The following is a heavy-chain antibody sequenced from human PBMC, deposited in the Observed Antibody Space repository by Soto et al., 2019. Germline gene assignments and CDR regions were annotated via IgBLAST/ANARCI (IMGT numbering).Heavy chain of an antibody. D-gene: IGHD3-3*01. Sequence: PVGSLRLSCAASGFNFNTYWMYWVRQAPGKGLEWVSAISGSGGSTYYADSVKGRFTISRDNSKNTLYLQMNSLRAEDTAVYYCAKFGDFWSGYYTGIGMDVWGQGTTVTVSS. V-gene: IGHV3-23*01. CDR1: GFNFNTYW. CDR3: AKFGDFWSGYYTGIGMDV. CDR2: ISGSGGST. J-gene: IGHJ6*02.